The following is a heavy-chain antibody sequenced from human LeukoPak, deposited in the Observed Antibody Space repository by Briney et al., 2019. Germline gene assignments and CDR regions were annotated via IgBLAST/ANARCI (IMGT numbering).Heavy chain of an antibody. CDR1: GGSISSGGYY. CDR2: IYYSGRT. V-gene: IGHV4-31*03. J-gene: IGHJ5*02. D-gene: IGHD1-26*01. CDR3: ARGSLSEFDP. Sequence: SQTLSLTCTVSGGSISSGGYYWSWIRQHPGKGLEWNGYIYYSGRTYYNPSLKSRVTISVDTSKNQFSLKLSSVTAADTAVYYCARGSLSEFDPWGQGTLVTASS.